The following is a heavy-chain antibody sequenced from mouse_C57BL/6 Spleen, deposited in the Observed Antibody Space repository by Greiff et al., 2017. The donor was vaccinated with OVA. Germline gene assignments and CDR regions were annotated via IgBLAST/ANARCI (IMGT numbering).Heavy chain of an antibody. CDR1: GFSFNTYA. CDR3: VRRDYGYWYFDV. D-gene: IGHD2-4*01. Sequence: EVKLVESGGGLVQPKGSLKLSCAASGFSFNTYAMNWVRQAPGKGLEWVARIRSKSNNYATYYADSVKDRFTISRDDSESMLYLQMNNLKTEDTAMYYCVRRDYGYWYFDVWGTGTTVTVSS. V-gene: IGHV10-1*01. J-gene: IGHJ1*03. CDR2: IRSKSNNYAT.